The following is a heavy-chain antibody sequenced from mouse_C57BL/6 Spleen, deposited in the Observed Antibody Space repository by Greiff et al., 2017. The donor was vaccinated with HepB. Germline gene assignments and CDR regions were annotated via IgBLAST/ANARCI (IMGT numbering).Heavy chain of an antibody. Sequence: QVQLQQPGAELVKPGASVKMSCKASGYTFTSYWITWVKQRPGQGLEWIGDIYPGSGSTNYNEKFKSKATLTVDTSSSTAYRQLSSLTSEDSAVYYCARGDYYYGSSYAYYFDYWGQGTTLTVSS. V-gene: IGHV1-55*01. CDR2: IYPGSGST. J-gene: IGHJ2*01. CDR1: GYTFTSYW. D-gene: IGHD1-1*01. CDR3: ARGDYYYGSSYAYYFDY.